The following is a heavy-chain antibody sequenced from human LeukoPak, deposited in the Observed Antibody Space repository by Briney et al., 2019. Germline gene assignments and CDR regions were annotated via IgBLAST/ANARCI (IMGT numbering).Heavy chain of an antibody. D-gene: IGHD6-13*01. J-gene: IGHJ4*02. V-gene: IGHV1-18*01. CDR3: AREAAAGWIDY. CDR2: INADNGNT. Sequence: ASVKVSCKASGYTFTSYGISWVRQAPGQGLEWMGWINADNGNTNHAQKLQGRVTMTTDTSTSTAYMELRGQRSDDTAVYYCAREAAAGWIDYWGQGTLVTVSS. CDR1: GYTFTSYG.